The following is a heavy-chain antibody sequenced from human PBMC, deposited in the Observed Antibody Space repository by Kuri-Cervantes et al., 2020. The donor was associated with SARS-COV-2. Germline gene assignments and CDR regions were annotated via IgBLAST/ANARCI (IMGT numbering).Heavy chain of an antibody. CDR3: ARGASGYNPPFDY. J-gene: IGHJ4*02. CDR2: ISYDGSNK. CDR1: GFTFSSYA. V-gene: IGHV3-30*04. Sequence: GGSLRLSCAASGFTFSSYAMHWVRQAPGKGLEWVAVISYDGSNKYYADSVKGRFTISRDNSKNTPYLQMNSLRAEDTAVYYCARGASGYNPPFDYWGQGTLVTVSS. D-gene: IGHD5-24*01.